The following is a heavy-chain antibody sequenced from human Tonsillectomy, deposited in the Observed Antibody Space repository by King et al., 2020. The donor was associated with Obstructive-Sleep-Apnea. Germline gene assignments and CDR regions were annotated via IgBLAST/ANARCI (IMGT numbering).Heavy chain of an antibody. CDR2: IYRSGRT. CDR1: GGSISSGGYS. J-gene: IGHJ4*02. CDR3: ARGPAVTTAADIYYFDY. Sequence: LQLQESGSGLVKPSQTLSLTCAVSGGSISSGGYSWSWIRQPPGKGLEWIGYIYRSGRTYYNPSLKSRVTISVDRSQNQFSLKLSSVTAADTAVYYCARGPAVTTAADIYYFDYWGQGTRVTVSS. V-gene: IGHV4-30-2*01. D-gene: IGHD4-17*01.